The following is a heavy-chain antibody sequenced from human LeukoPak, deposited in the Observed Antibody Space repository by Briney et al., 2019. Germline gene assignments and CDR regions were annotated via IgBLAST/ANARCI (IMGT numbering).Heavy chain of an antibody. CDR1: GYTFTSYY. CDR3: ARGLAAYFGGYFDY. J-gene: IGHJ4*02. D-gene: IGHD3-16*01. CDR2: INPSVGNA. V-gene: IGHV1-46*01. Sequence: GASVKVSCKASGYTFTSYYVHWVRQAPGQGLEWMGIINPSVGNANYAQKFQGRVTMTRDMSTSTAYMELRSLRSDDTAVYYCARGLAAYFGGYFDYWGQGTLVTVSS.